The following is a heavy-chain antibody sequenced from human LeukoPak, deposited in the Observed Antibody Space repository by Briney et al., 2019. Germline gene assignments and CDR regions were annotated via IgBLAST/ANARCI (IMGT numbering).Heavy chain of an antibody. CDR3: ANLELGEPDY. CDR1: GFTFHTYA. Sequence: GGSLRLSCEASGFTFHTYAMTWVRQTPGKGRQWVASISGSGESTYYTDSVKGRFTISRDNSKNTLYLEINSLRGEDTAGYYCANLELGEPDYWGQGTLVTVSS. D-gene: IGHD3-16*01. CDR2: ISGSGEST. J-gene: IGHJ4*02. V-gene: IGHV3-23*01.